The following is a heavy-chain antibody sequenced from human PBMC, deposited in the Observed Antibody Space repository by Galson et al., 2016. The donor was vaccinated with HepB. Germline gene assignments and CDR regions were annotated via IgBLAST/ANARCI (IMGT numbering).Heavy chain of an antibody. D-gene: IGHD6-13*01. Sequence: SLRLSCAASGFTFSNSWMNWVRQAPGKGLVWVANLNQDGSEKYYVDSVKGRFTISRDNAENSLYLQMNSLRVEDTAVYYCADPTAGWGQGTLVTVSP. CDR3: ADPTAG. J-gene: IGHJ4*02. CDR2: LNQDGSEK. CDR1: GFTFSNSW. V-gene: IGHV3-7*01.